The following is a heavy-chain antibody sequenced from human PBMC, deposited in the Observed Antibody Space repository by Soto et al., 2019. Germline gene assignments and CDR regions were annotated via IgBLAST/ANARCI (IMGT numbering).Heavy chain of an antibody. CDR1: GFTFSSYL. D-gene: IGHD2-2*01. Sequence: GGSLRRSCAASGFTFSSYLMSGVRQAPGKGLEWVANIKQDGSEKYYVDSVKGRFTISRDNAKNSLYLQMNSLKASDTAMYYCARCSTGEFDPWGQGTLVTVSS. CDR3: ARCSTGEFDP. V-gene: IGHV3-7*03. J-gene: IGHJ5*02. CDR2: IKQDGSEK.